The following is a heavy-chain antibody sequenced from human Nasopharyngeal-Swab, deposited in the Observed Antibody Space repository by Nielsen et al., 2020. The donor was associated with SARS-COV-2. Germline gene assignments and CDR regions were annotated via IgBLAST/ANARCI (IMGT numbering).Heavy chain of an antibody. CDR1: GFTFSSYS. CDR2: ISSSSSTI. Sequence: GGSLRLSCAASGFTFSSYSMNWVRQAPGKGLEWVSYISSSSSTIYYADSVKGRFTISRDNAKNSLYLQMNSLRDEDTAVYYCARDYPHYDSSGYYPSHFDYWGQGTLVTVSS. V-gene: IGHV3-48*02. D-gene: IGHD3-22*01. CDR3: ARDYPHYDSSGYYPSHFDY. J-gene: IGHJ4*02.